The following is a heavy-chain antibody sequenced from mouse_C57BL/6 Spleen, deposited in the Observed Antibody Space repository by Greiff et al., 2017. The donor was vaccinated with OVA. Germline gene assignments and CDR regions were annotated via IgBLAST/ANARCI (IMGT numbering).Heavy chain of an antibody. V-gene: IGHV1-69*01. CDR1: GYTFTSYW. CDR2: IDPAGSYT. Sequence: QVQLQQPGAELVMPGASVKLSCKASGYTFTSYWMHWVKQRPGQGLEWIGEIDPAGSYTNYNQKFKGKSTLTVDKSSSTAYMQLSSLTSEDSAVYYCARATTVVATDYWGKGTTLTVSS. CDR3: ARATTVVATDY. J-gene: IGHJ2*01. D-gene: IGHD1-1*01.